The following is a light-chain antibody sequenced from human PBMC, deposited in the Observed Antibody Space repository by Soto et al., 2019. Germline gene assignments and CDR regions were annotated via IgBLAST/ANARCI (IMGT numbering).Light chain of an antibody. CDR3: QQYNSYSPRT. CDR2: EAS. CDR1: QSISSW. V-gene: IGKV1-5*03. J-gene: IGKJ1*01. Sequence: DIQMTQSPSTLSASVGARVTLTCRASQSISSWLAWYQQKPGKAPRLLIYEASSLESGVPSRFSGSRSGTEFTLNISSLQPDDFATYYCQQYNSYSPRTFGQGTKVEIK.